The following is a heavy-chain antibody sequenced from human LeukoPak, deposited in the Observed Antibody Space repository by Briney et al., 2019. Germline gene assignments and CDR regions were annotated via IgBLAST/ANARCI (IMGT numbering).Heavy chain of an antibody. CDR3: ARGLTLIPYYFDY. Sequence: SETLSLTSTVSGGSISSYYWSWIRQPPGKGLEWIGYIYYSGSTNYNPALKSRVTISVDTSKNQLSLKLSSVTAADTAVYYCARGLTLIPYYFDYWGQGTLLTVSS. CDR1: GGSISSYY. V-gene: IGHV4-59*01. J-gene: IGHJ4*02. CDR2: IYYSGST. D-gene: IGHD2-8*01.